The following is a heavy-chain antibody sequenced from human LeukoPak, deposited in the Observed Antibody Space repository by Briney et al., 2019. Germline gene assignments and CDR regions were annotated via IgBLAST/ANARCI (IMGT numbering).Heavy chain of an antibody. CDR3: ARDEGDSWTYYGMDV. V-gene: IGHV3-7*03. CDR1: GFTFSSYW. D-gene: IGHD6-13*01. J-gene: IGHJ6*02. Sequence: GGSLRLSCAASGFTFSSYWMSWVRQAPGKGLEWVAYIKQDGSEKYYVDSVKGRFTISRDNAKNSLYLQMNSLRAEDTAVYYCARDEGDSWTYYGMDVWGQGTTVTVSS. CDR2: IKQDGSEK.